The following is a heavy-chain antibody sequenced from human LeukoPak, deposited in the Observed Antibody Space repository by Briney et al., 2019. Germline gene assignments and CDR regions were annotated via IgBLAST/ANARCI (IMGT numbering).Heavy chain of an antibody. CDR3: SRENGAFSPFGY. Sequence: SGTLSLTCGVSGGSITSTNWWSWVRQPPGQGLGWIGEVSLSGLTNYNPSLSSRVIMALDTSKNHLSLHLTSVTAADTAVYYCSRENGAFSPFGYWGQGYLVTVLS. V-gene: IGHV4-4*02. J-gene: IGHJ4*02. D-gene: IGHD2-8*01. CDR2: VSLSGLT. CDR1: GGSITSTNW.